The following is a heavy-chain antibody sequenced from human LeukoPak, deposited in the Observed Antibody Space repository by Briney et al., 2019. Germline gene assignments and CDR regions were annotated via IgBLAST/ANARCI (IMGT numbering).Heavy chain of an antibody. Sequence: SETLSLTCTVSGGSISSYYWSWIRQPAGKGLEWIGRIYTSGSTNYNPSLKSRVTMSVDTSKNQFSLKLSSVTAADTAVYYCARGGSAAGTFYYFDYWGQGTLVIVSS. D-gene: IGHD6-13*01. J-gene: IGHJ4*02. CDR1: GGSISSYY. CDR3: ARGGSAAGTFYYFDY. CDR2: IYTSGST. V-gene: IGHV4-4*07.